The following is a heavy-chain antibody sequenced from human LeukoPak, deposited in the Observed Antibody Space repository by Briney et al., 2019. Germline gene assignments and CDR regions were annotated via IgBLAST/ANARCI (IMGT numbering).Heavy chain of an antibody. V-gene: IGHV7-4-1*02. CDR3: ARAGRSSWYGSRPLDY. CDR2: INTNTGNP. J-gene: IGHJ4*02. Sequence: ASVKVSCKASGYTFTGYAMNWVRQAPGQGLEWMGWINTNTGNPTYAQGFTGRFVFSLDTSVSTAYLQISSLKAEDTAVYYSARAGRSSWYGSRPLDYWGQGTLVTVSS. D-gene: IGHD6-13*01. CDR1: GYTFTGYA.